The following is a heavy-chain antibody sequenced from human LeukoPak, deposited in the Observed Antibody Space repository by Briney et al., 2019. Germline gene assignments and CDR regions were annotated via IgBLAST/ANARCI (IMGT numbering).Heavy chain of an antibody. CDR1: GGSLSNYY. CDR3: ARGPASGSNFAWFDP. J-gene: IGHJ5*02. Sequence: SETLSLTCAVYGGSLSNYYWSWIRQPPGKGLEWIGEINHSGSTNYNPSLKNRVTISVDMSKNQFSLELSFVTAADTAVYYCARGPASGSNFAWFDPWGQGTLVTVSS. V-gene: IGHV4-34*01. CDR2: INHSGST. D-gene: IGHD3-10*01.